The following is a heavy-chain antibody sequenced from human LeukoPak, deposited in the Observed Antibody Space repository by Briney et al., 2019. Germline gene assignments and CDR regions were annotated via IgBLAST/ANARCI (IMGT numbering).Heavy chain of an antibody. CDR3: ARSIAAAGPPNYHFDY. Sequence: ASVKVSCKASGYTFTGYYMHWVRQAPGQGLEWMGWINPNSGGTNYAQKFQGRVTMTRDTSISTAYMELSRLRSDDTAVYYCARSIAAAGPPNYHFDYWGQGTLVTVSS. D-gene: IGHD6-13*01. V-gene: IGHV1-2*02. CDR2: INPNSGGT. J-gene: IGHJ4*02. CDR1: GYTFTGYY.